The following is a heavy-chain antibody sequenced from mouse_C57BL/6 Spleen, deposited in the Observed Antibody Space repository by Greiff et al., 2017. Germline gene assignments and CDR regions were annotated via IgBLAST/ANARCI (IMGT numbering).Heavy chain of an antibody. CDR2: ISSGSSTI. CDR1: GFTFSDYG. CDR3: AGLFGGY. Sequence: DVKLVESGGGLVKPGGSLKLSCAASGFTFSDYGMHWVRQAPEKGLEWVAYISSGSSTIYYADTVKGRFTISRDNAKNTLFLQMTSLRSEDTAMYYCAGLFGGYWGQGTTLTVSS. D-gene: IGHD3-1*01. J-gene: IGHJ2*01. V-gene: IGHV5-17*01.